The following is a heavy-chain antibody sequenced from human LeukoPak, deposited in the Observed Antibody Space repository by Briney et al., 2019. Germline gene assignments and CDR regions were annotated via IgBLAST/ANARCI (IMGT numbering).Heavy chain of an antibody. J-gene: IGHJ4*02. CDR2: INPSGGST. CDR3: ARDGVITIFGVVIPEPDDY. D-gene: IGHD3-3*01. Sequence: ASVKVSCKASGYTFTRYYMHWVRQAPGQGLEWMGIINPSGGSTSYAQKFQGRVTMTRDMSTSTVYMELRSLRSDDTAVYYCARDGVITIFGVVIPEPDDYWGQGTLVTVSS. V-gene: IGHV1-46*01. CDR1: GYTFTRYY.